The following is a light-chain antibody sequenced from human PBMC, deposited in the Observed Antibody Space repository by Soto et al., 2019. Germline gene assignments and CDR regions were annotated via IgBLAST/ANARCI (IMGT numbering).Light chain of an antibody. CDR1: SSNIGSNT. CDR2: NSN. V-gene: IGLV1-44*01. Sequence: QPVLAQPPSASGTPGQRVPISCSGSSSNIGSNTVNWYQQLPGTTPKLLIYNSNQRPSGVPDRFSGSKSGTSASLAISGLQSEDEAAYYCAAWDDSLSGLVFGGGTKLTVL. CDR3: AAWDDSLSGLV. J-gene: IGLJ2*01.